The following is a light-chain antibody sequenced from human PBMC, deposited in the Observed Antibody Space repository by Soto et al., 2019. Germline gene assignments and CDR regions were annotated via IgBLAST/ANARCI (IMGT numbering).Light chain of an antibody. V-gene: IGKV3-20*01. CDR3: QQYAGPPTT. CDR2: GAS. J-gene: IGKJ5*01. CDR1: QTVSNNY. Sequence: EIVFTQSPCAVSLSPGDRATLSCRASQTVSNNYLAWCQQKPGQAPRVIMYGASRRATGIPDRFSGGGSGTDFTLTISRLEPEDFAVYFCQQYAGPPTTFGRGTRLEIK.